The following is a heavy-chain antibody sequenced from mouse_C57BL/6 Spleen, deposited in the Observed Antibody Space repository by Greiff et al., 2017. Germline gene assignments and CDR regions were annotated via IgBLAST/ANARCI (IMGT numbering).Heavy chain of an antibody. CDR2: IDPSDSYT. J-gene: IGHJ2*01. Sequence: QVQLKQPGAELVRPGTSVKLSCKASGYTFTSYWMHWVKQRPGQGLEWIGVIDPSDSYTNYNQKFKGKATLTVDTSSSTAYMQLSSLTAEDAAVYYCARGGVTTGSDYWGQGTTLTVSS. D-gene: IGHD1-1*01. CDR3: ARGGVTTGSDY. CDR1: GYTFTSYW. V-gene: IGHV1-59*01.